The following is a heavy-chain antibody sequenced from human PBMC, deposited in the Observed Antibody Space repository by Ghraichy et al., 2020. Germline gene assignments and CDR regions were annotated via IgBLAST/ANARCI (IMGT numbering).Heavy chain of an antibody. V-gene: IGHV1-2*02. D-gene: IGHD1-26*01. CDR3: VRGVGSPNWFDP. CDR2: ISNSGGT. Sequence: ASVKVSCKASGYTFADYYIHWVRQAPGQGLEGMAWISNSGGTNYAKKFQGRVTLTRDTSISTAYMEVSSLTSDDTAVYYCVRGVGSPNWFDPWGQGTLVTVPS. CDR1: GYTFADYY. J-gene: IGHJ5*02.